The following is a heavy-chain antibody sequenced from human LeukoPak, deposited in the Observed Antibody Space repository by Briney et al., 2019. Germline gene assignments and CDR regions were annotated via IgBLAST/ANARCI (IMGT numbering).Heavy chain of an antibody. Sequence: PSETLSLTCTVSGGSVSSSIYYWGWIRQPPGKGLEWIGSIYYSGSTSCNPSLKSRVTISVDTSKNQFSLKLTSVTAADTAVYYCASRNDILTGYVFDFWGQGTLVTVSS. D-gene: IGHD3-9*01. CDR1: GGSVSSSIYY. CDR3: ASRNDILTGYVFDF. V-gene: IGHV4-39*01. CDR2: IYYSGST. J-gene: IGHJ4*02.